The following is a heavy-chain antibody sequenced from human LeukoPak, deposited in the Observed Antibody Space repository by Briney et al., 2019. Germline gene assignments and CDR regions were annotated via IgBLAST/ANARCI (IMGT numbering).Heavy chain of an antibody. J-gene: IGHJ4*02. V-gene: IGHV3-30*02. CDR1: GFTFSSYG. CDR3: ARGRIAAHPRFDY. CDR2: IRYDGSDK. Sequence: PGGSLRLSCAASGFTFSSYGMHWVRQAPGKGLEWVTFIRYDGSDKYYADSVKGRFTISRDNSKNTLYLQMNSLRAEDTAVYYCARGRIAAHPRFDYWGQGTLVTVSS. D-gene: IGHD6-25*01.